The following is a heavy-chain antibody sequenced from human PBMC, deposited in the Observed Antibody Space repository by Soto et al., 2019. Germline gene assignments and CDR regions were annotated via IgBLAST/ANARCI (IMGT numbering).Heavy chain of an antibody. D-gene: IGHD6-19*01. CDR2: MNPNSGNT. CDR3: ATQERARAAVADHRPDPTYVHY. V-gene: IGHV1-8*01. J-gene: IGHJ4*02. CDR1: GYTFTNYV. Sequence: QVQLVQSGAEVKKPGASVKVSCKASGYTFTNYVINWVRQATGQGLEWMGWMNPNSGNTGYAQNFQGRVTMTRNTSSNTAYMELSSLRSEDTTVYYCATQERARAAVADHRPDPTYVHYWGQETLVTVSS.